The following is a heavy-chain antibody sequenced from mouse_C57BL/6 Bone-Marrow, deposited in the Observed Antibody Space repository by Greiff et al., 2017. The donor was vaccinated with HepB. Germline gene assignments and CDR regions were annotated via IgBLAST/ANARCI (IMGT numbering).Heavy chain of an antibody. CDR1: GFTFTDYY. CDR3: ARYNGAMDY. J-gene: IGHJ4*01. Sequence: EVKLQESGGGLVQPGGSLSLSCAASGFTFTDYYMSWVRQPPGKALEWLGFIRNKANGYTTEYSASVKGRFTISRDNSQSILYLQMNALRAEDSATYYCARYNGAMDYWGQGTSVTVSS. CDR2: IRNKANGYTT. V-gene: IGHV7-3*01.